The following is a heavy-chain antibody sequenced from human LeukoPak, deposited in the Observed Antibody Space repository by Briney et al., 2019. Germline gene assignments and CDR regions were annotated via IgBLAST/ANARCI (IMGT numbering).Heavy chain of an antibody. J-gene: IGHJ4*02. V-gene: IGHV4-59*12. D-gene: IGHD5-18*01. CDR3: AREGVREDTGSIFDY. CDR1: GGSISSYY. CDR2: IYYSGST. Sequence: SETLSLTCTVSGGSISSYYWSWIRQPPGKGLEWIAYIYYSGSTNYNPSLKSRVTISVDTSKNQFSLKLSSVTAANTAVYYCAREGVREDTGSIFDYWGQGTLVTVSS.